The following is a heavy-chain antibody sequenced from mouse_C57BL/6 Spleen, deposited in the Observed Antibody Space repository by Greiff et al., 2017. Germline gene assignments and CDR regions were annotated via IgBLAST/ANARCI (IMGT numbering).Heavy chain of an antibody. V-gene: IGHV14-3*01. CDR3: SSEDDCSYEEVAY. D-gene: IGHD1-1*01. Sequence: EVQLQQSVAELVRPGASVKLSCTASGFNIKNTYMHWVKQRPEQGLEWIGRIDPANGNTNYDPKFQGKATITADTSYNTAYLQLISLTSVETAVYDWSSEDDCSYEEVAYWGQGALVTVSA. J-gene: IGHJ3*01. CDR2: IDPANGNT. CDR1: GFNIKNTY.